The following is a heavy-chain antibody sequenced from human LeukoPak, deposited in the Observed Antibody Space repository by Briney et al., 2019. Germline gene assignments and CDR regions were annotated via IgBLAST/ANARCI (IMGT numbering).Heavy chain of an antibody. CDR1: GGSFSGGSLY. D-gene: IGHD5-12*01. CDR2: INYSGST. CDR3: ARDAGQSGHGSYFDY. Sequence: SETLSLTCTVSGGSFSGGSLYWGWGRQTPGKGLERIESINYSGSTYYHPSLKSRVTISVDTSRNQFSLKLSSVTAADTAVYSCARDAGQSGHGSYFDYWGQGTLVTVSS. J-gene: IGHJ4*02. V-gene: IGHV4-39*07.